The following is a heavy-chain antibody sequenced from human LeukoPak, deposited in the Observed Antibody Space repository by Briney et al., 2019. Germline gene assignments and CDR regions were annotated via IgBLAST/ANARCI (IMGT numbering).Heavy chain of an antibody. Sequence: GSSVKVSCKASGYTFTSYGISWVRQAPGQGLEWMGWISAYNGNTNYAQKLQGRVTMTTDTSTSTAYMELRSLRSDDTAVYYCARDRATVTTRADDAFHIWGQGTMVTVSS. V-gene: IGHV1-18*01. D-gene: IGHD4-17*01. CDR2: ISAYNGNT. CDR1: GYTFTSYG. J-gene: IGHJ3*02. CDR3: ARDRATVTTRADDAFHI.